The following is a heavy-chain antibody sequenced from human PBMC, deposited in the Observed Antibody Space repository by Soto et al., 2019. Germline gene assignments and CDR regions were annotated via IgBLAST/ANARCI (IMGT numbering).Heavy chain of an antibody. Sequence: EVQLVESGGGLVKPGGSLRLSCAASGFTFSNAWMSWVRQAPGKGLEWVGRIKSKTDGGTTDYAAPVKGRFTISRDDSKNTLYLQMNSLKTEDTAVYYCTTADYGDSWGAFDIWGQGTMVTVSS. V-gene: IGHV3-15*01. D-gene: IGHD4-17*01. CDR1: GFTFSNAW. J-gene: IGHJ3*02. CDR2: IKSKTDGGTT. CDR3: TTADYGDSWGAFDI.